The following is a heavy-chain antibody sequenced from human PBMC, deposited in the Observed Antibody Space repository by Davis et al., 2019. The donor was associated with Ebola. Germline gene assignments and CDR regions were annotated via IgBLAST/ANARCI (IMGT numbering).Heavy chain of an antibody. J-gene: IGHJ4*02. Sequence: SETLSLTCTVSGGSISSYYWSWIRQPPGKGLEWIGYIYYNENTYYNPSLKSRVNISIDTSKNQFSLKLSSVTAADTAVYYCAPDGDYWGQGTLVTVSS. CDR3: APDGDY. V-gene: IGHV4-59*04. D-gene: IGHD1-14*01. CDR2: IYYNENT. CDR1: GGSISSYY.